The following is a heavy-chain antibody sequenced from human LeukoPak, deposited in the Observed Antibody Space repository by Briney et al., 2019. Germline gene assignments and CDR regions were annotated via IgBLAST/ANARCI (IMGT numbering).Heavy chain of an antibody. V-gene: IGHV1-2*02. J-gene: IGHJ4*02. CDR1: GCTFSSYA. Sequence: ASVKVSCKASGCTFSSYAISWVRQAPGQGLEWMRWIDPNSGGTNYAQKFQGRVTMTRDTSISTAYMELSRLRSDDTAVYYCARACDYYDSSGRTGFDYWGQGTLVTVSS. D-gene: IGHD3-22*01. CDR2: IDPNSGGT. CDR3: ARACDYYDSSGRTGFDY.